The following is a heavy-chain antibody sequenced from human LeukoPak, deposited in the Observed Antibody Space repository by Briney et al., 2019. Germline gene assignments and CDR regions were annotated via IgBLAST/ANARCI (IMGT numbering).Heavy chain of an antibody. V-gene: IGHV3-30*18. CDR1: GLTFSSYG. D-gene: IGHD6-19*01. CDR3: AKEEAVVLDY. CDR2: ISYDGSSE. Sequence: GGSLRLSCAASGLTFSSYGMHWVRQAPGKGLEWVAVISYDGSSEYYADSVKGRFAISRDNSKNTLYLQMNSLRAEDTAVYYCAKEEAVVLDYWGQGTLVTVSS. J-gene: IGHJ4*02.